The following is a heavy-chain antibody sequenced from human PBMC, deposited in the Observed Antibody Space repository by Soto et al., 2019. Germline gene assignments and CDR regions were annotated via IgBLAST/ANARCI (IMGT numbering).Heavy chain of an antibody. Sequence: SVKVSCKASGGTFSSYAISWVRQAPGQGLEWMGGIIPIFGTANYAQKFQGRVTITADKSTSTAYMELSSLRSEDTAVYYCARPNDSSGYHDAFDIWGQGTMVTVSS. D-gene: IGHD3-22*01. V-gene: IGHV1-69*06. CDR3: ARPNDSSGYHDAFDI. J-gene: IGHJ3*02. CDR2: IIPIFGTA. CDR1: GGTFSSYA.